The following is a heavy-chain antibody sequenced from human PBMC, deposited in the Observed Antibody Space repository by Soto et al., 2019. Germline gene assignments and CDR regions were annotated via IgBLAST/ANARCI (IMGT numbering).Heavy chain of an antibody. Sequence: EVQVVESGGGLVQPGGSLRLSCAASGFTFSAYAMHWVRQAPGKGLEYVSAITSVGISTYYANSVKGRFTISRDNSKSRLYLQMGGVRGEDVGGYYCARELGGRFPSVMEGWGGGTTVTVCS. CDR1: GFTFSAYA. D-gene: IGHD3-10*01. CDR2: ITSVGIST. J-gene: IGHJ6*04. V-gene: IGHV3-64*01. CDR3: ARELGGRFPSVMEG.